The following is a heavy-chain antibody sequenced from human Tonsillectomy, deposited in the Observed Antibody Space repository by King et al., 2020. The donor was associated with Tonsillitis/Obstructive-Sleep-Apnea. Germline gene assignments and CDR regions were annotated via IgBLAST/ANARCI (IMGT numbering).Heavy chain of an antibody. CDR1: GGSFSGYY. CDR2: INHSGST. Sequence: VQLQQWGAGLLKPSETLSLTCAVYGGSFSGYYWSWIRQPPGKGLEWVGDINHSGSTNYNPSLKSRVTISVDTSKNQFSLQLTAVTAADTAVYYCAKVGATGPYYYYYMDVWGKGTTVTVSS. CDR3: AKVGATGPYYYYYMDV. V-gene: IGHV4-34*01. D-gene: IGHD1-26*01. J-gene: IGHJ6*03.